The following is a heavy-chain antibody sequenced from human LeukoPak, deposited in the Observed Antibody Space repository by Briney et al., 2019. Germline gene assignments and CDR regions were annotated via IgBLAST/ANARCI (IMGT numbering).Heavy chain of an antibody. V-gene: IGHV3-48*03. CDR1: GFTFSSYE. D-gene: IGHD1-26*01. J-gene: IGHJ4*02. CDR3: ARRSGSYHRFDY. Sequence: PGGSLRPSCAASGFTFSSYERNWVRQAPGKGLEWFSYISSSSSTIYYADSVKSRFTISRDNDKNLLYLQMNSLRAEDTAVYYCARRSGSYHRFDYWGQGTLVTVSS. CDR2: ISSSSSTI.